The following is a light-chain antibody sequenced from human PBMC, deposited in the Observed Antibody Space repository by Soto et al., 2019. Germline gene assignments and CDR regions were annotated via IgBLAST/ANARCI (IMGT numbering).Light chain of an antibody. CDR1: SSNIGISS. Sequence: QSVLTQPPSASGTPGQRVTISCSGSSSNIGISSVSWYQQLPGTAPKLLIYSNNQRPSGVPDRFSGSKSGTSASLAISGLQSDDEADYYCAAWDDSLNGGVFGGGTKLTVL. V-gene: IGLV1-44*01. J-gene: IGLJ3*02. CDR2: SNN. CDR3: AAWDDSLNGGV.